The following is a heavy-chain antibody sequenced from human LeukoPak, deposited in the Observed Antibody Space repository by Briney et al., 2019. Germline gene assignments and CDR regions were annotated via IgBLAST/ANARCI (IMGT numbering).Heavy chain of an antibody. D-gene: IGHD6-6*01. CDR1: GFTFSDYY. Sequence: GGSLRLSCAASGFTFSDYYMCWIRQAPGKGLEWVSYISGSGSTIYYADSVKGRFTISRDNAKNSLYLQMNSLRAEDTAVYYCATGAPAAARWSDYYYYMDVWGKGTTVTVSS. CDR2: ISGSGSTI. V-gene: IGHV3-11*04. J-gene: IGHJ6*03. CDR3: ATGAPAAARWSDYYYYMDV.